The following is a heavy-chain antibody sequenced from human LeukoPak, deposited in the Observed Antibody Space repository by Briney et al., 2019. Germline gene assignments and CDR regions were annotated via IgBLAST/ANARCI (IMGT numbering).Heavy chain of an antibody. J-gene: IGHJ5*02. CDR2: IYHSGST. D-gene: IGHD2-15*01. CDR3: ARVGIVVVVAATPAWFDP. Sequence: SEILSLTCTVSGYSISSGYYWGWIRQPPGKGLEWIGSIYHSGSTYYNPSLKSRVTISVDTSKNQFSLKLSSVTAADTAVYYCARVGIVVVVAATPAWFDPWGQGTLVTVSS. CDR1: GYSISSGYY. V-gene: IGHV4-38-2*02.